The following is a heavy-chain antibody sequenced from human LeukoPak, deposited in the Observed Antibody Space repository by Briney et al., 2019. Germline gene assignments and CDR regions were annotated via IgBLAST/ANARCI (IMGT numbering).Heavy chain of an antibody. J-gene: IGHJ3*02. D-gene: IGHD3-22*01. CDR2: IYYSGST. V-gene: IGHV4-59*01. CDR1: GGSISSYY. CDR3: ARDSDSSGYLNDAFDT. Sequence: SETLSLTCTVSGGSISSYYWSWIRQPPGKGLEWIGYIYYSGSTNYNPSLKSRVTISVDTSKNQFSLKLSSVTAADTAVYYCARDSDSSGYLNDAFDTWGQGTMVTVSS.